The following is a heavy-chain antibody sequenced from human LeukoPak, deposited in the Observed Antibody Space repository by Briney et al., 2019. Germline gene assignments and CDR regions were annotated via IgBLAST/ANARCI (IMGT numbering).Heavy chain of an antibody. CDR2: IYPADSDT. CDR3: TVAVAGTRAPGY. Sequence: GAPMQTSCKAAGSGFTSYWIGWVRQMPGKGLEWMGIIYPADSDTRYSPSFRGQVTISADKSITTAYLQWSSLKASDSAMYYCTVAVAGTRAPGYWGQGTLVTVSS. J-gene: IGHJ4*02. V-gene: IGHV5-51*01. CDR1: GSGFTSYW. D-gene: IGHD6-19*01.